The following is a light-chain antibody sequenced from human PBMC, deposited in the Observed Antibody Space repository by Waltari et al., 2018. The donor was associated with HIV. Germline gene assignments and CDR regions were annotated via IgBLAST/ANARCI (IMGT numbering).Light chain of an antibody. CDR2: EVT. CDR3: CSYAGSSAFV. Sequence: QSALTQPASVSGSPGPAITISCAGTSLDGGSYHRVSWYQHPPGKAPTRMIVEVTKRPSGVSNRFSGSKSGNTASLTISGLQADDEADYYCCSYAGSSAFVFGTGTKVTVL. J-gene: IGLJ1*01. CDR1: SLDGGSYHR. V-gene: IGLV2-23*02.